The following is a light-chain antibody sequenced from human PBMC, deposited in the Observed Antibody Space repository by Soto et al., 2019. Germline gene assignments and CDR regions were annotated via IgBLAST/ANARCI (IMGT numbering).Light chain of an antibody. Sequence: DIQMTQSPSLLSASIVDRVTITCRASQNIATSLSWFQHKVGQAPTLLIYGASALQSGVPSRFSGSGSATHFTLNISGLKPEDFATYYCQQSYSVPRTFGQGHRVDLK. CDR2: GAS. J-gene: IGKJ1*01. CDR1: QNIATS. V-gene: IGKV1-39*01. CDR3: QQSYSVPRT.